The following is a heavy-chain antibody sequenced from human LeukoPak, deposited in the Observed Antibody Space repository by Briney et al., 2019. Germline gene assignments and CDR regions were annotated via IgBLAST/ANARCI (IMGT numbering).Heavy chain of an antibody. CDR2: ISGGGGNP. J-gene: IGHJ4*02. Sequence: GGSLRLSCAASGFTFSNYAMSWVRQSPGKGLECVSTISGGGGNPYYADSVKGRFTVSRDNSKNMVYLQMNSLRAEDTAVYYCAKTGFDYWGQGTLVTVSS. CDR1: GFTFSNYA. V-gene: IGHV3-23*01. CDR3: AKTGFDY.